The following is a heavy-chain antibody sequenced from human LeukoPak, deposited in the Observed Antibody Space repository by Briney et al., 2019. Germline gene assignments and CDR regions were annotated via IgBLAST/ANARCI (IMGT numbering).Heavy chain of an antibody. CDR1: GGSISSGGYY. CDR2: INHSGST. V-gene: IGHV4-34*01. CDR3: ARGQIPLGY. Sequence: SETLSLTCAVSGGSISSGGYYWSWIRQPPGKGLEWIGEINHSGSTNYNPSLKSRVTISVDTSKNQFSLKLSSVTAADTAVYYCARGQIPLGYWGQGTLVTVSS. J-gene: IGHJ4*02.